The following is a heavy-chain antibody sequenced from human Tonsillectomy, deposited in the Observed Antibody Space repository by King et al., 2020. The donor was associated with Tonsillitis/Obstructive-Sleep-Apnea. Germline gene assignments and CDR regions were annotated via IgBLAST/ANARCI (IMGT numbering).Heavy chain of an antibody. CDR2: ISGTGGGT. D-gene: IGHD7-27*01. Sequence: VQLVESGGGLVQPGGALRLTCAASGFTLNYYGMNWVRQAPGKGPEWVSAISGTGGGTYYADSVKGRFTISRDNSKNTLYLQMNSLRAEDTAVYYCVHSTWGSGFDYWGQGTLVTVSS. V-gene: IGHV3-23*04. CDR1: GFTLNYYG. CDR3: VHSTWGSGFDY. J-gene: IGHJ4*02.